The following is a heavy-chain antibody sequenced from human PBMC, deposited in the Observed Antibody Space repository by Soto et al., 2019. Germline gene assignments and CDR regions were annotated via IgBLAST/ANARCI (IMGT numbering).Heavy chain of an antibody. Sequence: GGSLRLSCEASGITFRSYGIHWVRQAPGKGLEWVAVISSDGSNKYYGESVKGRFTISRDNSENTLYLQMNSLRVEDTAVYYCARDATFGTKGGSFDIWGHGTLVTVSS. CDR1: GITFRSYG. D-gene: IGHD3-16*01. J-gene: IGHJ3*02. V-gene: IGHV3-30*03. CDR3: ARDATFGTKGGSFDI. CDR2: ISSDGSNK.